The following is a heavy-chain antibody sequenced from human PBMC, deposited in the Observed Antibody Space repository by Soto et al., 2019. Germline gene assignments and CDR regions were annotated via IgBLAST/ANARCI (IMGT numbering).Heavy chain of an antibody. CDR3: ARAQSDWNISPDAALDY. J-gene: IGHJ4*02. Sequence: EVQLVESGGGLVQPGGSLRLSCAASGFTFNHYWMSWVRQAPGKGLEWVANIRQDGSEKFYVGSVKGRFTISRDNANNSLHLQMNNLSAEDTAVYYCARAQSDWNISPDAALDYWGQGTLVTVSS. CDR2: IRQDGSEK. CDR1: GFTFNHYW. D-gene: IGHD1-1*01. V-gene: IGHV3-7*01.